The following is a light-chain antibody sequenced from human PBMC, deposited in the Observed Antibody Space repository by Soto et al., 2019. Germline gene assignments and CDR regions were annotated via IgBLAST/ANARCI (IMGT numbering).Light chain of an antibody. CDR3: QQRSNWPIT. CDR1: QSVSSK. Sequence: EIVMTQSPGALSLSLGESATLSCRASQSVSSKLAWYQQKPGQAPRLLIHGASTXXTGVPARFSGSGSGTEFTLTISSLQPEDFAVYYCQQRSNWPITFGQGTRLEIK. V-gene: IGKV3-15*01. J-gene: IGKJ5*01. CDR2: GAS.